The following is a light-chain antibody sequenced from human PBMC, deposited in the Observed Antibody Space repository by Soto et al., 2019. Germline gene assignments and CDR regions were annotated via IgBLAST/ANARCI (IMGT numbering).Light chain of an antibody. V-gene: IGKV3-15*01. CDR2: DIS. CDR3: QQYNNWPS. J-gene: IGKJ5*01. Sequence: EVVMTQSPATLSLSHGERATLSCRASQTVSRNLAWYQQRPGQAPRLLIYDISNRATGVPARFSGSGSETEFTLTIRSLQSEDFAVYFCQQYNNWPSFGQGTRLEIK. CDR1: QTVSRN.